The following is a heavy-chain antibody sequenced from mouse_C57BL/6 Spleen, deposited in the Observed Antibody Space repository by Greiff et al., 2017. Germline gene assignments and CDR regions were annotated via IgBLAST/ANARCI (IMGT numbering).Heavy chain of an antibody. CDR1: GYAFTSYW. CDR3: ASYPYDYDEAY. D-gene: IGHD2-4*01. J-gene: IGHJ3*01. Sequence: QVQLQQSGAELVRPGSSVKLSCKASGYAFTSYWMDWVKQRPGQGLEWIGNIYPSDSETHYNQKFKDKATLTVDKSSSTAYMQLSSLTSEDSAVYYCASYPYDYDEAYWGQGTLVTVSA. V-gene: IGHV1-61*01. CDR2: IYPSDSET.